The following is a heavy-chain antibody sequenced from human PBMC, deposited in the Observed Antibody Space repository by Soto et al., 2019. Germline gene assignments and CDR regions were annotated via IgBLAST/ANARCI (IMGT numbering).Heavy chain of an antibody. CDR3: VRCGYYYGIDV. CDR2: IYYSGST. Sequence: SETLSLTCTVSGVSISSGGYYWSWIRQPPGKGLEWIGYIYYSGSTYYNPSLKSRVTISVDTSKNQFSLKLSSVTAADTAVYYCVRCGYYYGIDVWGQGTTVTVSS. V-gene: IGHV4-30-4*01. CDR1: GVSISSGGYY. J-gene: IGHJ6*02. D-gene: IGHD4-17*01.